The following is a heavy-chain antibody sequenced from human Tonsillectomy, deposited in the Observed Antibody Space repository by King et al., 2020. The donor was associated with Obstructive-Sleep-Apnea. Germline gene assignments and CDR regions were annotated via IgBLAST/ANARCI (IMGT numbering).Heavy chain of an antibody. CDR3: ARFAILESTMWAFDI. V-gene: IGHV2-5*02. D-gene: IGHD2-21*01. J-gene: IGHJ3*02. CDR2: IYWDDDK. Sequence: ITLKESGPTLVKPTQTLTLTCTFSGFSLSTSGVGVGWIRQPPGKALEWLALIYWDDDKRYSPSLKSRRTITKDTSKNQMVLTVTNMDPVDTATYYCARFAILESTMWAFDIWGQGTMVSVSS. CDR1: GFSLSTSGVG.